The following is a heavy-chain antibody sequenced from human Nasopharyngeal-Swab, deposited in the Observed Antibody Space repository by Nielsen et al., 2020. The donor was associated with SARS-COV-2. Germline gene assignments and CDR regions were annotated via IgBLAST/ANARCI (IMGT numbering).Heavy chain of an antibody. J-gene: IGHJ6*02. V-gene: IGHV1-18*01. D-gene: IGHD1-1*01. CDR2: ISAYNGNT. Sequence: WVRQAPGQGLEWMGWISAYNGNTNYAQKPQGRVTMTTDTSTSTAYMELRSLRSDDTAVYYCARGRTTGSGGYYYGMDVWGQGTTVTVSS. CDR3: ARGRTTGSGGYYYGMDV.